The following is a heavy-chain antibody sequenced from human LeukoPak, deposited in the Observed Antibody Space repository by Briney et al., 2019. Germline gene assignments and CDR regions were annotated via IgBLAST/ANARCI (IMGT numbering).Heavy chain of an antibody. V-gene: IGHV3-53*01. Sequence: GGSLRLSCAASGFNVSSNYMSWVRQAPGKGLELVSVIYSGGSTYYADSVKGRFTISRDNSKNTLYLQMNSLRAEDTAVYYCAREISSAPDTEYAFDIWGQGTMVTVSS. CDR2: IYSGGST. D-gene: IGHD2-2*02. J-gene: IGHJ3*02. CDR3: AREISSAPDTEYAFDI. CDR1: GFNVSSNY.